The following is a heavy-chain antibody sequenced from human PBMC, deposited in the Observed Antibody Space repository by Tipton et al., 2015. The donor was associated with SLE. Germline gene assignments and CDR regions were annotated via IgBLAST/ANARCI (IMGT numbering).Heavy chain of an antibody. CDR2: IKGDGSEK. V-gene: IGHV3-7*01. D-gene: IGHD1-26*01. CDR3: ARAGGSGSTGRFDP. J-gene: IGHJ5*02. Sequence: GSLRLSCAASGFTFSSSWMNWVRQAPGKGLEWVANIKGDGSEKNYVDSVKGRFTISRDNAKNSLYLQMNSLRAEDTAVYYCARAGGSGSTGRFDPWGQGTLVTVSS. CDR1: GFTFSSSW.